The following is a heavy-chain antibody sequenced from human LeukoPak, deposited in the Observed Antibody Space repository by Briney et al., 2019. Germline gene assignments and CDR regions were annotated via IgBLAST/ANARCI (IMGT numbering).Heavy chain of an antibody. J-gene: IGHJ5*02. CDR3: AVDSSGYYSARFDP. CDR1: GGTFSSYA. D-gene: IGHD3-22*01. Sequence: SVKVSCKASGGTFSSYAISWVRQAPGQGLEWMGGIIPIFGTANYAQKFQGRVTSTADESTSTAYMELSSLRSEDTAVYYCAVDSSGYYSARFDPWGQGTLVTVSS. CDR2: IIPIFGTA. V-gene: IGHV1-69*13.